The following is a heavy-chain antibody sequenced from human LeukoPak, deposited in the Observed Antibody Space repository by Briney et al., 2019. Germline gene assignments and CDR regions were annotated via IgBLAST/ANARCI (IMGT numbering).Heavy chain of an antibody. CDR1: GFTSDDYA. CDR2: IRWISGSI. D-gene: IGHD3-10*01. CDR3: AKALSYYGSGSYSAAGYFDY. J-gene: IGHJ4*02. Sequence: SLRLSCAASGFTSDDYAMHWVRQAPGKGLEWVSGIRWISGSIGYTESVKGRFTISRDNAKNYVYLQMNSLRAEDTALYYCAKALSYYGSGSYSAAGYFDYWGQGTLVTVSS. V-gene: IGHV3-9*02.